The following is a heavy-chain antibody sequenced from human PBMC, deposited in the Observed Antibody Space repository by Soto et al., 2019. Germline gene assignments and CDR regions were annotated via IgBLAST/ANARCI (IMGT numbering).Heavy chain of an antibody. CDR2: LSSNGGST. Sequence: EVQLVESGGALVQPGGSLRLSCSASGFTFSSYAMQWVRRAPGKGLEYVSGLSSNGGSTFYADSVKGRFTISRDNSKNTLHLQMSSLRIEDTAVYYCVKDRVPGLGLMEWFDSWGQGTLVTVSS. J-gene: IGHJ5*01. V-gene: IGHV3-64D*06. CDR3: VKDRVPGLGLMEWFDS. D-gene: IGHD3-16*01. CDR1: GFTFSSYA.